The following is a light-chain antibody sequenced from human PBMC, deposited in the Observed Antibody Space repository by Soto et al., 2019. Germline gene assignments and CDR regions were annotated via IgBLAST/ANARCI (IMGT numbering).Light chain of an antibody. CDR1: SSNIGAGYD. J-gene: IGLJ1*01. Sequence: QLVLTQPPSVSGAPGQRVTISCTGSSSNIGAGYDVHWYQQLPGTAPKLLIYGNSNRPSGVPDRFSGSKSGTSASLAITGLQAEYEADYSCQSYDSSLSGYVFGTGTKLTVL. CDR3: QSYDSSLSGYV. CDR2: GNS. V-gene: IGLV1-40*01.